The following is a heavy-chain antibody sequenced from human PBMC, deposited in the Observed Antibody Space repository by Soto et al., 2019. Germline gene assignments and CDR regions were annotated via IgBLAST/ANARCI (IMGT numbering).Heavy chain of an antibody. J-gene: IGHJ4*02. CDR1: GASIRSDY. CDR2: IYDSERT. CDR3: ARQWDY. V-gene: IGHV4-59*08. Sequence: QVQLQESGPGLVKPSETLSLTCAVSGASIRSDYWSWIRQIPGRGLEWIGYIYDSERTNYNPSLRSRVTTSADTSKNQFSLKVRSVTAADTAVYYCARQWDYWGQGILVTVSS.